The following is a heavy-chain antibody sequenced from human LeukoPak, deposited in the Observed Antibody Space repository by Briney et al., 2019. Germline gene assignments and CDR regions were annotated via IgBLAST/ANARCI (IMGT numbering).Heavy chain of an antibody. CDR3: TKGAPQASSSWPFDY. CDR1: GFTFDDYA. J-gene: IGHJ4*02. Sequence: GRSLRLSCAASGFTFDDYAMHWVRQTPGKGLEYVSGISWNSGSIVYVDSVKGRFTISRDNAKNSLYLQMNSLRAEDSAFYYCTKGAPQASSSWPFDYWGQGTLVTVSS. CDR2: ISWNSGSI. V-gene: IGHV3-9*01. D-gene: IGHD6-13*01.